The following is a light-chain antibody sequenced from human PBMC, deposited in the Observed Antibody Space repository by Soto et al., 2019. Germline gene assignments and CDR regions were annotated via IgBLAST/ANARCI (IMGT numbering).Light chain of an antibody. J-gene: IGKJ5*01. Sequence: EFVLTQSPGTLSLSPGERATLSCRASQSVSSTYLVWYQQKPGQAPRLLIYGASTRATGIPARFSGSGSGTEFTLTISSLQSEDFAVYYCQQYNNWPPITFGQGTRLEI. CDR1: QSVSSTY. CDR2: GAS. V-gene: IGKV3-15*01. CDR3: QQYNNWPPIT.